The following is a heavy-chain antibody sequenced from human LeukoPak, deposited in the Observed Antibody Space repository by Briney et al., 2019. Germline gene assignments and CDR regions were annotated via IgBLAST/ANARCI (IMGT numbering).Heavy chain of an antibody. CDR1: AFTVSSNY. V-gene: IGHV3-53*01. CDR2: IYSGGVT. J-gene: IGHJ4*02. D-gene: IGHD3-10*01. Sequence: PGGSLRLSCAASAFTVSSNYMSWVRQAPGKGLEWVSVIYSGGVTYYADSVKGRFTISRDNSKNTLYLQMNSLRAEDTAVYYCARASVVRGNDNWGQGTLVTVSS. CDR3: ARASVVRGNDN.